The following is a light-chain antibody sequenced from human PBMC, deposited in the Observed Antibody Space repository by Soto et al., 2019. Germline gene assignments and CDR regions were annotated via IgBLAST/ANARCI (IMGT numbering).Light chain of an antibody. Sequence: EIVLTQSPATLSLSPGERATLSCRASQSVNSYLAWYQQKPGQTPSLLIYDASNRATGIPARFSGSGSGTDFTLTISSLEPEDFAVYYCQQRSNWPLTFGGGTKVELK. J-gene: IGKJ4*01. CDR1: QSVNSY. V-gene: IGKV3-11*01. CDR3: QQRSNWPLT. CDR2: DAS.